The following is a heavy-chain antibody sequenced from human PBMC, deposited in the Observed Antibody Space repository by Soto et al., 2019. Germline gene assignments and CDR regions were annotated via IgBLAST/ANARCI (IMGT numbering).Heavy chain of an antibody. D-gene: IGHD3-10*01. CDR3: ARDADLLYAKSDYFGFDV. Sequence: QVQLVQSGAEVKETGASVKVSCKTSGFTFTAYPLHWVRQAPGQGLEWMGVINPSRGSAQYSQKFQGRVTMTRDTSLTTAYMEVNGLKSDDTALYFCARDADLLYAKSDYFGFDVWGQGTIVTVAS. V-gene: IGHV1-2*02. CDR1: GFTFTAYP. CDR2: INPSRGSA. J-gene: IGHJ6*02.